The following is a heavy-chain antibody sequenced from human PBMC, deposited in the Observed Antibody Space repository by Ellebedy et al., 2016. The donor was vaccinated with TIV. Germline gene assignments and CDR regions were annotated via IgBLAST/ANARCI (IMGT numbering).Heavy chain of an antibody. D-gene: IGHD3-3*01. CDR1: GYTLTELS. J-gene: IGHJ4*02. CDR3: ATFWGGIFGVVITNEYYFDY. Sequence: ASVKVSXXVSGYTLTELSMHWVRQAPGKGLEWMGGFDPEDGETIYAQKFQGRVTMTEDTSTDTAYMELSSLRSEDTAVYYCATFWGGIFGVVITNEYYFDYWGQGTLVTVSS. CDR2: FDPEDGET. V-gene: IGHV1-24*01.